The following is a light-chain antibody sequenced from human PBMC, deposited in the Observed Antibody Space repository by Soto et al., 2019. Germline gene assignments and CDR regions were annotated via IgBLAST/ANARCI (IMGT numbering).Light chain of an antibody. CDR3: QQYGSSPRT. CDR2: GAS. V-gene: IGKV3-20*01. J-gene: IGKJ1*01. CDR1: QSVSSNY. Sequence: EIVLTQSPGTMSLSPGDRATLSCRASQSVSSNYFAWYQQKPGQAPRLLISGASSRATGIPDRFSGSASGTDFTLTISRLEPEDFAVYYCQQYGSSPRTFGQGTKVEIK.